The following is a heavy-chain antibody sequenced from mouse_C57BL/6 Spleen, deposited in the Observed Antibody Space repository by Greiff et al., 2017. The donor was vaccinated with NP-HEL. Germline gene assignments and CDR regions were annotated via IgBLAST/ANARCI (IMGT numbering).Heavy chain of an antibody. CDR3: ARLPTGTGFAY. CDR2: IDPSDSYT. D-gene: IGHD4-1*02. J-gene: IGHJ3*01. V-gene: IGHV1-69*01. CDR1: GYTFTSYW. Sequence: VQLQQPGAELVMPGASVKLSCKASGYTFTSYWMHWVKQRPGQGLEWIGEIDPSDSYTNYNQKFKGKSTLTVDKSSSTAYMQLSSLTSEDSAVYYCARLPTGTGFAYWGQGTLVTVSA.